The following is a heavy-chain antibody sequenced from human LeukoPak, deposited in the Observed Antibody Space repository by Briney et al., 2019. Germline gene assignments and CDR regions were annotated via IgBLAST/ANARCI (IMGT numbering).Heavy chain of an antibody. V-gene: IGHV3-30-3*01. CDR1: GFTFSSYA. D-gene: IGHD1-1*01. CDR3: ARGDSFDLEVFDY. Sequence: PGGSLRLSCAASGFTFSSYAMPWVRQAPGKGLEWVAVISYDGSNKYYADSVKGRFTISRDNSKNTLYLQMNSLRAEDTAVYYCARGDSFDLEVFDYWGQGTQVTVSS. CDR2: ISYDGSNK. J-gene: IGHJ4*02.